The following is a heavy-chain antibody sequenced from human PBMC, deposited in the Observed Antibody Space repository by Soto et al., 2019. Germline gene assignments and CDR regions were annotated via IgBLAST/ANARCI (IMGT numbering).Heavy chain of an antibody. CDR1: GGSFSGYD. CDR3: SRWLRSFGERMAAFDF. V-gene: IGHV4-34*01. J-gene: IGHJ3*01. CDR2: INLSGST. Sequence: SETLSLTCAVYGGSFSGYDWSWIRQRPGKGQGWNGEINLSGSTSSNPSLKSRVPISVDTSTNQYYLKLSSVTATDTAAYYCSRWLRSFGERMAAFDFWGEGTMVTVSS. D-gene: IGHD3-10*01.